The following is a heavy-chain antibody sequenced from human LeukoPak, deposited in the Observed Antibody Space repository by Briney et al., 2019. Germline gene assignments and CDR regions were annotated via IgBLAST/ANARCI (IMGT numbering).Heavy chain of an antibody. D-gene: IGHD3-16*01. CDR2: INPYTAKT. CDR3: GRVPSGGYEYFHH. J-gene: IGHJ1*01. V-gene: IGHV1-18*01. CDR1: GYTFAPSG. Sequence: GALVKLCCKPSGYTFAPSGVSCGPRAPGHRLEWMGWINPYTAKTNSEQKLRDRVTLTTDTSTSTAYMELRSLRSDDTPVYYCGRVPSGGYEYFHHWGQGTLVTVSS.